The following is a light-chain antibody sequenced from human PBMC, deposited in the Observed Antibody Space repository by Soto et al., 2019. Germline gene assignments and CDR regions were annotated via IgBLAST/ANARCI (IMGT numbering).Light chain of an antibody. CDR1: QRVSSNN. V-gene: IGKV3-20*01. CDR3: QQYGGSPRVT. J-gene: IGKJ4*01. CDR2: GAS. Sequence: EIVLTQSPGTLSLSPGERATLSCRASQRVSSNNLAGYHQKPGQAPRPLIYGASSRATGIPDRFSGSGSGTDFTLTISRLEPEDFAVYYCQQYGGSPRVTFGGGTKVEI.